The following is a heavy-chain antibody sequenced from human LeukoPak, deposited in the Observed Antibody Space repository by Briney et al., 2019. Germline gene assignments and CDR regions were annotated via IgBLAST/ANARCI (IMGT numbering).Heavy chain of an antibody. D-gene: IGHD5-18*01. Sequence: ASVKVSCKASGYTFTGYYMHWVRQAPGQGLEWMGWINPNSGVTNYAQKFQGRVTMTRDTSINTAYLDLHSLTSDDTAMYFCAKDAYSGFSSSYNMDSWGQGTLVTVSS. J-gene: IGHJ4*02. CDR3: AKDAYSGFSSSYNMDS. V-gene: IGHV1-2*02. CDR1: GYTFTGYY. CDR2: INPNSGVT.